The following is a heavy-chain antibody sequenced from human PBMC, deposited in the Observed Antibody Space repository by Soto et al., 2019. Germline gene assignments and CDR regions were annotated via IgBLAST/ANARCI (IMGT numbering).Heavy chain of an antibody. CDR1: GGSFSGYF. Sequence: QVQLQQWGAGLLKPSETLSLTCAVYGGSFSGYFWSWIRQPPGKGLEWIGEINDSGSINYNPSLKSRVTISVDISKNQFSLRLNSMTAADTAVYYCARGLYTTSPRYCGQGTLVTVSS. D-gene: IGHD3-16*01. J-gene: IGHJ4*02. CDR3: ARGLYTTSPRY. V-gene: IGHV4-34*01. CDR2: INDSGSI.